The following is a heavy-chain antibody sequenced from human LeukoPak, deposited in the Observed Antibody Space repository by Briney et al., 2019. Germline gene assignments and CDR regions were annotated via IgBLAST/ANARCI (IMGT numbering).Heavy chain of an antibody. CDR1: GYSFTNYW. Sequence: GESLKISCKGSGYSFTNYWIGWVRQMPGKGLEWMGIIYPSDSDTRYSPSFQGQVTISADKSISTAYLQWSSLRASDTAMYYCARRTGYSSSWSVDYWGQGTLVTVSS. CDR3: ARRTGYSSSWSVDY. J-gene: IGHJ4*02. V-gene: IGHV5-51*01. D-gene: IGHD6-13*01. CDR2: IYPSDSDT.